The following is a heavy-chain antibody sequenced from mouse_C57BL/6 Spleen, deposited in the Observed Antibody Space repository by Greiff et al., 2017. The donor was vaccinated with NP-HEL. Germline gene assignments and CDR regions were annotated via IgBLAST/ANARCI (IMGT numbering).Heavy chain of an antibody. Sequence: EVQLVESGGGLVKPGGSLKLSCAASGFTFSDYGMHWVRQAPEKGLEWVAYISSGSSTIYYADTVKGRFTISRDNAKNTLFLQMTSLRSEDTAMYYCARPFYGSSYVAWFAYWGQGTLVTVSA. CDR2: ISSGSSTI. CDR3: ARPFYGSSYVAWFAY. D-gene: IGHD1-1*01. V-gene: IGHV5-17*01. J-gene: IGHJ3*01. CDR1: GFTFSDYG.